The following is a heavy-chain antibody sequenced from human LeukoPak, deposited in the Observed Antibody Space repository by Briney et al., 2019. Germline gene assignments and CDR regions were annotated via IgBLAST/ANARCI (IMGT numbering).Heavy chain of an antibody. CDR1: GGSISSGDYY. CDR2: IYDSGRT. Sequence: SETLSLTCTVSGGSISSGDYYWSWIRQPPGKGLELIGYIYDSGRTYYNPSLKSRVTMSVDTSKNQFSLKLSSVTSADTAVYFCAREHFNFYDSGFLIWFDPWGQGTLVTVSS. CDR3: AREHFNFYDSGFLIWFDP. D-gene: IGHD3-22*01. J-gene: IGHJ5*02. V-gene: IGHV4-30-4*02.